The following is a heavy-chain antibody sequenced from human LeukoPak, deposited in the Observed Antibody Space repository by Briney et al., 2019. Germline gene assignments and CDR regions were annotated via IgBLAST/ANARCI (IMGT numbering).Heavy chain of an antibody. CDR1: GGSITSSYF. D-gene: IGHD3-9*01. V-gene: IGHV4-39*07. J-gene: IGHJ4*02. CDR2: INYGGIT. Sequence: SETLSLTCTVSGGSITSSYFWGWIRPPPGKGLEWIGSINYGGITYYNPPLKSRVTISVDMSKSQFSLKLSSVTAADTALYYCARDIPTGYHDYWGQGTLVTVSS. CDR3: ARDIPTGYHDY.